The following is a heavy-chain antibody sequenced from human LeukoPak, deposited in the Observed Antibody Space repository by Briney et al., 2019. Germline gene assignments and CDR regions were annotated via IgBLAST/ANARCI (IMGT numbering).Heavy chain of an antibody. J-gene: IGHJ4*02. CDR3: ARRGYDYVWGSYRF. Sequence: SETLSLTCTVSGGSISSYYWSWIRQPPGKGLEWIGYIYYSGSTNYNPSLKSRVTISVDTSKNQFSLKLSSVTAADTAVYYCARRGYDYVWGSYRFWGQGTLVTVSS. D-gene: IGHD3-16*02. CDR2: IYYSGST. CDR1: GGSISSYY. V-gene: IGHV4-59*12.